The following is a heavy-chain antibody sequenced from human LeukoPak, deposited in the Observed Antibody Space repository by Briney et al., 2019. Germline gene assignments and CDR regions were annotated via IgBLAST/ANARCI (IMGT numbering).Heavy chain of an antibody. V-gene: IGHV3-21*01. J-gene: IGHJ5*02. CDR2: ISGSSSYI. Sequence: GGSLRLSCAASGFTFSSYGMSWVRQAPGKWLEWVSSISGSSSYIYYADSMKGRFTISRDNGKNSLYLQMNSLRAEDTAVYFCARGSSNVAARNNWFDPWGQGTLVTVSS. CDR3: ARGSSNVAARNNWFDP. D-gene: IGHD6-6*01. CDR1: GFTFSSYG.